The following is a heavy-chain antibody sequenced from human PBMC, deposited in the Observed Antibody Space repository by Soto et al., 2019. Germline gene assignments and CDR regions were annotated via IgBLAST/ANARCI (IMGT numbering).Heavy chain of an antibody. Sequence: QLQLQDSGPGLVKPSETLSLTCTVSGGSISSSSYYWGWIRQPPGKGLEWIGSIYYSGSTYYNPSLKSRVTISVDTSKNQFSLKLSSVTAADTAVYYCVRHTPAISIPDHWGQGTLVTVSS. D-gene: IGHD2-15*01. CDR2: IYYSGST. CDR3: VRHTPAISIPDH. V-gene: IGHV4-39*01. J-gene: IGHJ4*02. CDR1: GGSISSSSYY.